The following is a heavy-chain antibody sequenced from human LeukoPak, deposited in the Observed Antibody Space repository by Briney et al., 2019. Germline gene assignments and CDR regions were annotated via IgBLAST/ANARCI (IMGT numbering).Heavy chain of an antibody. V-gene: IGHV4-59*01. CDR2: IYYSGST. Sequence: PSETLSLTCSVSGGSISSYYWSWLRQPPGKGREWIVYIYYSGSTNYNPSLKSRVTISVDTSKNQFSLKLSSVTGADTAVYYCARGRKQWQRVEFDYWGQGTLVTVSS. CDR1: GGSISSYY. CDR3: ARGRKQWQRVEFDY. D-gene: IGHD6-19*01. J-gene: IGHJ4*02.